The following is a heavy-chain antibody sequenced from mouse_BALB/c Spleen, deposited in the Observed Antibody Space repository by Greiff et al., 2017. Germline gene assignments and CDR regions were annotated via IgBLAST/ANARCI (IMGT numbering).Heavy chain of an antibody. V-gene: IGHV5-17*02. J-gene: IGHJ3*01. CDR3: AREAGTASWFAY. D-gene: IGHD4-1*01. CDR2: ISSGSSTI. CDR1: GFTFSSFG. Sequence: DVMLVESGGGLVQPGGSRKLSCAASGFTFSSFGVHWVRQAPEKGLEWVAYISSGSSTIYYADTVKGRFTISRDNPKNTLFLQMTSLRSEDTAMYYCAREAGTASWFAYWGQGTLVTVSA.